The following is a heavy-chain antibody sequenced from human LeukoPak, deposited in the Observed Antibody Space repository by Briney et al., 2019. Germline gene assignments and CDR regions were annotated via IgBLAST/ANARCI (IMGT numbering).Heavy chain of an antibody. Sequence: PGRSLRLSCAASGFTFSSYGMHWVRQAPGKGLEWVAVISYDGSNKYYADSVKGRFTISRDNSKNTLYLQMNSLRAEDTAVYYCAKDNSDYGYFDYWGQGTLVTVSS. D-gene: IGHD4-17*01. CDR3: AKDNSDYGYFDY. CDR2: ISYDGSNK. V-gene: IGHV3-30*18. J-gene: IGHJ4*02. CDR1: GFTFSSYG.